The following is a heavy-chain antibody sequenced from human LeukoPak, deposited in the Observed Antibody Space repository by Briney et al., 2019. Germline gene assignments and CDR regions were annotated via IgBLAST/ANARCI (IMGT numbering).Heavy chain of an antibody. CDR2: IKQDGSEK. CDR3: ARDKRLWLVRFYYYMDV. J-gene: IGHJ6*03. Sequence: GGSLRLSCAASGFAFSSYWMSWVRQAPGKGLEWVANIKQDGSEKYYVDSVKGRFTISRDNAKNSLYLQMNSLRAEDTAVYYCARDKRLWLVRFYYYMDVWGKGTTVTISS. D-gene: IGHD6-19*01. CDR1: GFAFSSYW. V-gene: IGHV3-7*01.